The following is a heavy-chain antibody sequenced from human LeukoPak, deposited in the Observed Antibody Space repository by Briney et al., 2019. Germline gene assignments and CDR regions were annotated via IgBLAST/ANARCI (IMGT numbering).Heavy chain of an antibody. D-gene: IGHD7-27*01. V-gene: IGHV6-1*01. J-gene: IGHJ3*02. CDR3: ARDQGLGRYAFDI. CDR1: GDSVSTNSAT. Sequence: SQTLSLTCAISGDSVSTNSATWNWIRQSPSRGLEWLGRTYYRSKWYNDYAVSVKSRITINPDTSKNQVSLQLNSVTPEDTAVYYCARDQGLGRYAFDIWGQGTMVTVSS. CDR2: TYYRSKWYN.